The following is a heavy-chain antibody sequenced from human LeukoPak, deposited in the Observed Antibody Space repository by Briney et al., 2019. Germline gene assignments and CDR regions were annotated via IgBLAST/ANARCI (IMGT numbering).Heavy chain of an antibody. J-gene: IGHJ4*02. Sequence: SVKVSCKASGGTFSSYAISWVRQAPRQGLEWMGGIIPIFGTANYAQKFQGRVTITADESTSTAYMELSSLRSEDTAVYYCAISPAVVVPAAIDYWGQGTLVTVSS. CDR3: AISPAVVVPAAIDY. D-gene: IGHD2-2*01. CDR2: IIPIFGTA. CDR1: GGTFSSYA. V-gene: IGHV1-69*13.